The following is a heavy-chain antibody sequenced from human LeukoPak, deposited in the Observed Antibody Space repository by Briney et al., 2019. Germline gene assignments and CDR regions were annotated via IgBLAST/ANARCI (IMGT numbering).Heavy chain of an antibody. V-gene: IGHV4-34*01. Sequence: PSETLSLTCAVYGGSFSGYYWSWIRQPPGKGLEWIGEINHSGSTNYNPSLKSRVTISVDTSKNQFSLKLSSVTAADTAVYYCARETTVTTPYYYGMDVWGQGTTVTVSS. CDR1: GGSFSGYY. CDR2: INHSGST. CDR3: ARETTVTTPYYYGMDV. J-gene: IGHJ6*02. D-gene: IGHD4-4*01.